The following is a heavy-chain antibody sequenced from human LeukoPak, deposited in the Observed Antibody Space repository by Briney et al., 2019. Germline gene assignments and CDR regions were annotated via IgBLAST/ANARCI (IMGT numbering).Heavy chain of an antibody. CDR3: VKGAYSLYYFGY. J-gene: IGHJ4*02. Sequence: GGSLRLSCAASGFTFDDYAMYWVRQAPGKGLEWVSGISWNSGSIGYADSVKGRFTISRDNAKNSLYLQMNSLRPEDTALYYCVKGAYSLYYFGYWGQGTLVTVSS. V-gene: IGHV3-9*01. CDR2: ISWNSGSI. D-gene: IGHD2-15*01. CDR1: GFTFDDYA.